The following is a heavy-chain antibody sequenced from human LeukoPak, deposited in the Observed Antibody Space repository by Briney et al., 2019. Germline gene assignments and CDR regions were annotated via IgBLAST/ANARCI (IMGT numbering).Heavy chain of an antibody. Sequence: GGSLRLSCAASGFTFSNYGMHWVRQAPGKGLEWVAFIRNDGSTKYYVDSVKGRFVISRDNSRNTLYLYMNSLRAEDSAVYYCAKDGVSSSVWAFDIWGQGTLVTVSS. D-gene: IGHD3-10*01. J-gene: IGHJ3*02. CDR3: AKDGVSSSVWAFDI. CDR2: IRNDGSTK. CDR1: GFTFSNYG. V-gene: IGHV3-30*02.